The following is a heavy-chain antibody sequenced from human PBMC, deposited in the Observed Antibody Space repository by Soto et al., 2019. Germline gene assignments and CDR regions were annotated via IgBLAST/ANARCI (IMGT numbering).Heavy chain of an antibody. Sequence: SETLSLTCTVSGGSISSYYWSWIRQPAGKGLEWIGRIYTSGSTNYNPSLKSRVTMSVDTSKNQFSLKLSSVTAADTAVYYCARSGLRFLEWSYDYWGQGTLVPSPQ. J-gene: IGHJ4*02. CDR1: GGSISSYY. CDR3: ARSGLRFLEWSYDY. V-gene: IGHV4-4*07. D-gene: IGHD3-3*01. CDR2: IYTSGST.